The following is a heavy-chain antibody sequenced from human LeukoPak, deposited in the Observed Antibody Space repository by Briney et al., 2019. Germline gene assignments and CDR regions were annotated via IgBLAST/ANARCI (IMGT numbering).Heavy chain of an antibody. CDR2: INPNSGGT. D-gene: IGHD1-26*01. J-gene: IGHJ5*02. Sequence: SVKVSCKASGYTFTGYYMNWVRQAPGQGLEWMGWINPNSGGTNYAQKFQGRVTMTRDTSISTAYMELSRLRSDDTAVYYCARDWGGSYPKWNWFDPWGQGTLVTVSS. CDR3: ARDWGGSYPKWNWFDP. V-gene: IGHV1-2*02. CDR1: GYTFTGYY.